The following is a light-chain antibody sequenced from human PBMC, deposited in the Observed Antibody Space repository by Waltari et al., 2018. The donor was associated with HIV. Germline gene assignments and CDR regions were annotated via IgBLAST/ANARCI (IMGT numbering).Light chain of an antibody. J-gene: IGLJ2*01. CDR2: RSR. CDR3: LSADGRGVRKF. CDR1: ALSDQF. V-gene: IGLV3-25*03. Sequence: YELTQPPSVSVSPGQTARITCSGNALSDQFGSWYQHKVGQAPVLIIFRSRERSPQVPARFSAAESGTRVTLTSSGVQAEDEADYFCLSADGRGVRKFFGGGTRLTVL.